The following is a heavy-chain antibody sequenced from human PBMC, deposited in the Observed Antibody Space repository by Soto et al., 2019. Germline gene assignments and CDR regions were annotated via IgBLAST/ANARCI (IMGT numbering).Heavy chain of an antibody. CDR3: AHYGSGSYYYYYGMDV. D-gene: IGHD3-10*01. V-gene: IGHV2-5*02. J-gene: IGHJ6*02. CDR2: IYWDDDK. Sequence: QITLKESGPTLVKPTQTLTLTCTFSGFSLSTSGVGVGWIRQPPGKALEWLALIYWDDDKRYSPSLKSRLTITXXTXKXRVVLTMTNMDPVDTATYYCAHYGSGSYYYYYGMDVWGQGTTVTVSS. CDR1: GFSLSTSGVG.